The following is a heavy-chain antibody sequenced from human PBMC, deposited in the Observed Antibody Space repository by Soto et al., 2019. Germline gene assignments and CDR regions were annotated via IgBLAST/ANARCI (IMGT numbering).Heavy chain of an antibody. CDR1: GYTFTSYG. V-gene: IGHV1-18*01. D-gene: IGHD3-10*01. Sequence: GASVKVSCKASGYTFTSYGISWVRQAPGQGLEWMGWISAYNGNTNYAQKLQGRVTMTTDTSTSTAYMELRSLRSDDTAVYYCARELSITMVRGVIWYYFDYWGQGTLVTVSS. CDR2: ISAYNGNT. J-gene: IGHJ4*02. CDR3: ARELSITMVRGVIWYYFDY.